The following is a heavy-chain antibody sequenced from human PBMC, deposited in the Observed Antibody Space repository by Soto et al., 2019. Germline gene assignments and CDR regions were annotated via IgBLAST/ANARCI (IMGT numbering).Heavy chain of an antibody. J-gene: IGHJ4*02. CDR2: VYYGGST. CDR1: GGSISSYY. CDR3: ARSHGGY. Sequence: QVQLQESGPGLVKPSETLSLTCTVSGGSISSYYWSWIRQPPGKGLEWIGYVYYGGSTNYNPSLKSRVTISVDTSKNQFSLRLTSVTAAETAVYYCARSHGGYWGQGTLVTVSS. V-gene: IGHV4-59*08. D-gene: IGHD3-10*01.